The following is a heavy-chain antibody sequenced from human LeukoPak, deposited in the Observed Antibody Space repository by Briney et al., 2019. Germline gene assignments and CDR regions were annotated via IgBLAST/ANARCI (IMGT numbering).Heavy chain of an antibody. Sequence: GGSLRLSCAASGFTFSDSWMSWIRQAPGKGLEWVANIKPDGSDKYYVDSVKGRFTISRDNAKNSLYLQMNSLRAEDTAVYYCARATSWSHWGQGTLVTVSS. CDR1: GFTFSDSW. CDR3: ARATSWSH. D-gene: IGHD2-2*01. CDR2: IKPDGSDK. J-gene: IGHJ4*02. V-gene: IGHV3-7*01.